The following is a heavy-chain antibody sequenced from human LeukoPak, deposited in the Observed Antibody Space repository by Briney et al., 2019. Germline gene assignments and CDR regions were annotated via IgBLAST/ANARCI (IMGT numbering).Heavy chain of an antibody. J-gene: IGHJ4*02. CDR1: GFTFSNAW. CDR3: TTDPFYDILTGYYMGVYPHFDY. CDR2: IKSKTDGGTT. D-gene: IGHD3-9*01. Sequence: PVCALILSCAASGFTFSNAWMSWVRQAPRNGLDWVRRIKSKTDGGTTDYAATVKGRFTISRDDSKNTLYLQMNSLKTEDTAVYYCTTDPFYDILTGYYMGVYPHFDYWGQGTLVTVSS. V-gene: IGHV3-15*01.